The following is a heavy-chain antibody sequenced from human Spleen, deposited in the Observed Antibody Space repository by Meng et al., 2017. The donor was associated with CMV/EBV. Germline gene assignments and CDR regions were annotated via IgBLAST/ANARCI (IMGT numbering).Heavy chain of an antibody. D-gene: IGHD3-3*01. CDR1: GFTFSSYG. Sequence: GGSLRLSCAASGFTFSSYGMHWVRQAPGKGLEWVAVIWYDGSNKYYADSVKGRFTISRDNSKNTLYLQMNSLRAEDTAVYYCAKAHYDFWSAYSQAGFDYWGQGRLVTVSS. J-gene: IGHJ4*02. CDR2: IWYDGSNK. V-gene: IGHV3-33*06. CDR3: AKAHYDFWSAYSQAGFDY.